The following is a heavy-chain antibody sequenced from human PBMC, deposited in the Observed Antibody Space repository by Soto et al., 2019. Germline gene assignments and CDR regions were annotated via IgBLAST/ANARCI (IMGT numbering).Heavy chain of an antibody. J-gene: IGHJ6*02. CDR1: RFSFTNAW. D-gene: IGHD1-26*01. CDR3: ITDSGIYGLDI. V-gene: IGHV3-15*01. Sequence: EVQLVESGGGFVQPGGSLRLSCVASRFSFTNAWMSWVRQAPGKGPEWVGRIKSKTDGGTADYAAPVKGRFTISRDDSQNTLYLHMDSLKTEDTALYHCITDSGIYGLDIWGQGTTVTVSS. CDR2: IKSKTDGGTA.